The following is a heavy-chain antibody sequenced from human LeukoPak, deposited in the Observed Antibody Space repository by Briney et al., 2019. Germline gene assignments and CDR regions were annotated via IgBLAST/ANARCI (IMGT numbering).Heavy chain of an antibody. CDR3: ARGFHGSGSYSSPGFHAFDM. CDR1: GGSISSNNW. V-gene: IGHV4-4*02. Sequence: PSETLSLTCAVSGGSISSNNWWSWVRQPPGKGLEWIGEIYHSGSTDYNPSLESRVTISVDKSNNQFSLKLSSVTAADTAVYYCARGFHGSGSYSSPGFHAFDMWGQGTMVTVSS. J-gene: IGHJ3*02. D-gene: IGHD3-10*01. CDR2: IYHSGST.